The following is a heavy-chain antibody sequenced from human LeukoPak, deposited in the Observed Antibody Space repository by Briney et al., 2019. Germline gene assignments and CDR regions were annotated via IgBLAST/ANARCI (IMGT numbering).Heavy chain of an antibody. CDR3: ARRDIVVIVSASDY. D-gene: IGHD2-15*01. V-gene: IGHV3-23*01. J-gene: IGHJ4*02. Sequence: GESLRLSCTASGVIFSDYVMIWVRQAPGKGLEWVSGITASGDRTYYGDSVKGRFTVSRDNSKNTVYLQMNSLRVDDTAVYYCARRDIVVIVSASDYWGQGTLVTVSS. CDR2: ITASGDRT. CDR1: GVIFSDYV.